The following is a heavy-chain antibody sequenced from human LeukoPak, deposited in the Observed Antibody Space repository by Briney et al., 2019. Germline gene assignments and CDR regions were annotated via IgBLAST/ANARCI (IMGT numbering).Heavy chain of an antibody. Sequence: GGSLRLSCAASGFTFDDYAMHWVRQAPGKGLEWVSGISWNSGSIGYADSVKGRFTISRDNAKNSLYLQMNSLRAEDTALYYCAKDTGQWLVKGYFDYWGQGTLVTVSS. V-gene: IGHV3-9*01. CDR1: GFTFDDYA. CDR2: ISWNSGSI. D-gene: IGHD6-19*01. J-gene: IGHJ4*02. CDR3: AKDTGQWLVKGYFDY.